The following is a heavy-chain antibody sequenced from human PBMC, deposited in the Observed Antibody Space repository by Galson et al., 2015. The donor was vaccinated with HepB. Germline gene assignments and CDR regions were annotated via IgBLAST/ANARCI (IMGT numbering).Heavy chain of an antibody. D-gene: IGHD3-10*02. CDR1: GDSISRYF. CDR3: ASAMPSTMSAYDY. J-gene: IGHJ4*02. Sequence: ETLSLTCTISGDSISRYFCSWIRQAPGKTLEWIGYIYYTGITTYSPSLKGRVTISVDTSKDQFSLTLRSVTAADTAVYYCASAMPSTMSAYDYWGQGTLVSVSS. V-gene: IGHV4-59*01. CDR2: IYYTGIT.